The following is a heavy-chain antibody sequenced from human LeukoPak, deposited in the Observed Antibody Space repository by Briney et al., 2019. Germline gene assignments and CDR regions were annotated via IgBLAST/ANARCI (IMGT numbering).Heavy chain of an antibody. Sequence: GGSLRLSCAASGFTVSTNYMSWVRQAPGKGLEWVSAISGSGGSTYYADSVKGRFTISRDNSKNTLYLQMNSLRAEDTAVYYCAYHDFWSGPYYFDYWGQGTLVTVSS. CDR2: ISGSGGST. CDR3: AYHDFWSGPYYFDY. J-gene: IGHJ4*02. V-gene: IGHV3-23*01. D-gene: IGHD3-3*01. CDR1: GFTVSTNY.